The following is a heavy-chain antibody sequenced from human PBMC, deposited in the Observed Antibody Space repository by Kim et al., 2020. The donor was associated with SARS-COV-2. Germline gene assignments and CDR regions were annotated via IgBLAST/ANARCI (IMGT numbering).Heavy chain of an antibody. Sequence: GGSLRLSCAASGFTFSSYAMHWVRQAPGKGLEWVAVISYDGSNKYYADSVKGRFTISRDNSKNTLYLQMNSLTAEDTAVYYCARDLPFGALIYYWGQGT. V-gene: IGHV3-30*04. CDR2: ISYDGSNK. J-gene: IGHJ4*02. CDR3: ARDLPFGALIYY. CDR1: GFTFSSYA. D-gene: IGHD3-10*01.